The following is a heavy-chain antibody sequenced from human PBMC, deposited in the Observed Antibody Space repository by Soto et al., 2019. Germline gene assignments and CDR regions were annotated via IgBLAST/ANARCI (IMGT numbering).Heavy chain of an antibody. CDR3: ARDQWELELLDH. CDR2: ISGYNGNT. J-gene: IGHJ4*01. Sequence: QVQLLQSGAEVKKPGASVKVSCKASGYTFTSYAITWVRQAPGPGLEWMGWISGYNGNTKYAQKLQGRVTMTTETSTSTAYMELRSLRSDDTAVYYCARDQWELELLDHWGQGTLVTVSS. D-gene: IGHD1-7*01. CDR1: GYTFTSYA. V-gene: IGHV1-18*04.